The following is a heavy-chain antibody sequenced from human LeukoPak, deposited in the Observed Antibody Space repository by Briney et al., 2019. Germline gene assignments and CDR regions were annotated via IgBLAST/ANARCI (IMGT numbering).Heavy chain of an antibody. CDR3: ARDFHRRLYDSSGYYPY. Sequence: GGSLRLSCAASGFTVSSNYMSWVRQAPGKGLEWVSVIYSGGSTYYADSVKGRFTISRDNAKNSLYLQMNSLRAEDTAVYYCARDFHRRLYDSSGYYPYWGQGTLVTVSS. D-gene: IGHD3-22*01. V-gene: IGHV3-53*01. CDR2: IYSGGST. CDR1: GFTVSSNY. J-gene: IGHJ4*02.